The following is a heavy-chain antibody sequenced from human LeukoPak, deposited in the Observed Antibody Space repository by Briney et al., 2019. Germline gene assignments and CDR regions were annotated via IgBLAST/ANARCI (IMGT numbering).Heavy chain of an antibody. CDR1: GYTFSSYY. CDR2: INPSGGST. CDR3: ARLGSFGGDGYNWEDY. V-gene: IGHV1-46*01. J-gene: IGHJ4*02. D-gene: IGHD5-24*01. Sequence: ASVKVSCKASGYTFSSYYMHWVRQAPGQGLEWMGIINPSGGSTSYAQKFQGRVTMTRDMSTSTVYMELSSLRSEDTAVYYCARLGSFGGDGYNWEDYWGQGTLVTVSS.